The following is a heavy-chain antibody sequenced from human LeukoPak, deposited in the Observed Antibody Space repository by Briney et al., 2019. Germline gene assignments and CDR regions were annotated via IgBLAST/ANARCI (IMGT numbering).Heavy chain of an antibody. CDR3: ARGRFSGPDDY. CDR2: IYSGGAT. D-gene: IGHD6-19*01. V-gene: IGHV3-53*01. Sequence: PGGSLRLSCAVSEFSVSSNYMNGVRQAPGKGLEWVSVIYSGGATYYADSVRGRFTISRDNSKNMVSLQMTSLGAEDTAVYYCARGRFSGPDDYWGQGTLVTVSS. CDR1: EFSVSSNY. J-gene: IGHJ4*02.